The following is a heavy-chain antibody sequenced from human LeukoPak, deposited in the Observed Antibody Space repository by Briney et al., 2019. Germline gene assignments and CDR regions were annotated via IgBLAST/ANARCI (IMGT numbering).Heavy chain of an antibody. D-gene: IGHD3-10*01. CDR2: IKRRIDGGGTA. CDR3: TDDLHYFASN. V-gene: IGHV3-15*01. J-gene: IGHJ4*02. Sequence: GGSLRLSCAASGFTFSDAWMSWVRQAPGKGLEWVGRIKRRIDGGGTADYAAPVKGRFTISRDDSKNTLHLQMNSLETEDTGVYYCTDDLHYFASNWGQGALVTVSS. CDR1: GFTFSDAW.